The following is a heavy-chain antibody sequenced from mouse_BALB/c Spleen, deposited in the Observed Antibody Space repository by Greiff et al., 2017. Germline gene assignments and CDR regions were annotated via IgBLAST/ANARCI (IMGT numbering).Heavy chain of an antibody. D-gene: IGHD2-4*01. CDR2: ISDGGSYT. CDR3: ARGGDYRFDY. J-gene: IGHJ2*01. CDR1: GFTFSDYY. Sequence: DVMLVESGGGLVKPGGSLKLSCAASGFTFSDYYMYWVRQTPEKRLEWVATISDGGSYTYYPDSVKGRFTISRDNAKNNLYLQMSSLKSEDTAMYYCARGGDYRFDYWGQGTTLTVSS. V-gene: IGHV5-4*02.